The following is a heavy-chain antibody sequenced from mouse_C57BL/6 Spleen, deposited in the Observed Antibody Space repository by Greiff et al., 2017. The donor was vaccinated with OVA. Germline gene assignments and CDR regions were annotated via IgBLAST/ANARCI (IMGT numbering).Heavy chain of an antibody. D-gene: IGHD2-3*01. CDR1: GYAFSSSW. Sequence: VMLVESGPELVKPGASVKISCKASGYAFSSSWMNWVKQRPGKGLEWIGRIYPGDGDTNYNGKFKGKATLTADKSSSTAYMQLSSLTSEDSAVYFCARSGGEDGYYDAMDYWGQGTSVTVSS. J-gene: IGHJ4*01. CDR2: IYPGDGDT. CDR3: ARSGGEDGYYDAMDY. V-gene: IGHV1-82*01.